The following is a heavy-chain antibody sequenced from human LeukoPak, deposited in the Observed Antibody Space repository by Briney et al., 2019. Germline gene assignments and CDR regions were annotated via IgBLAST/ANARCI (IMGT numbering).Heavy chain of an antibody. CDR2: IYSGGST. CDR3: ARDTRQLSTTDDY. V-gene: IGHV3-66*01. D-gene: IGHD5-18*01. J-gene: IGHJ4*02. CDR1: GFTVSSNY. Sequence: PGGSLRLSCAASGFTVSSNYMSWVRQAPGKGLEWVSVIYSGGSTYYADSVKGRFTISRDNSKNTLYLQMNSLRAEDTAVYYCARDTRQLSTTDDYWGQGTLVTVSS.